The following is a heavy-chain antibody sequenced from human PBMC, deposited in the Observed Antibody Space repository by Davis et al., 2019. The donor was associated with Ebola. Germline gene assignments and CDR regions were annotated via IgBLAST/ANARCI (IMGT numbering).Heavy chain of an antibody. Sequence: PGGSLRLSCAASGFVFSSYVMSWVRRAPGKGLEWVSTLGLSADTYYADSVKGRFTISRDNSKNTLHLQMSSRSVEDKAIYYCVKDTSSIWFDVWGQGTTVTVSS. D-gene: IGHD6-13*01. V-gene: IGHV3-23*01. CDR3: VKDTSSIWFDV. J-gene: IGHJ3*01. CDR2: LGLSADT. CDR1: GFVFSSYV.